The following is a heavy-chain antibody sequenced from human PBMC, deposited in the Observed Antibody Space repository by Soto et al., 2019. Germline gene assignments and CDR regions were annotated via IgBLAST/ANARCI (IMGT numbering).Heavy chain of an antibody. D-gene: IGHD3-16*01. V-gene: IGHV1-18*04. CDR3: ERGLGTNVLEV. CDR1: GYKFITYG. J-gene: IGHJ6*02. CDR2: ISTYSGKT. Sequence: ASVKVSCKASGYKFITYGITWVRQAPGQGLEWMGGISTYSGKTDYAQSLQDRVTMTTDTSTSTAYMELGSLRSDDTAVYYGERGLGTNVLEVWG.